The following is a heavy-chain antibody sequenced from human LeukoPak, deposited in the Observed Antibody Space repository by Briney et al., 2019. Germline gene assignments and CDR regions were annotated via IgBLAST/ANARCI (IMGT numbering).Heavy chain of an antibody. CDR2: ISSSSSYI. CDR3: ARGPLAVAGAFDI. Sequence: GGSLRLSCAASGFTFSSYSMNWVRQAPGKGLEWVSSISSSSSYIYYADSVKGRFTISRDNAENSLYLQMNSLRAEDTAVYYCARGPLAVAGAFDIWGQGTMVTVSS. D-gene: IGHD6-19*01. V-gene: IGHV3-21*01. CDR1: GFTFSSYS. J-gene: IGHJ3*02.